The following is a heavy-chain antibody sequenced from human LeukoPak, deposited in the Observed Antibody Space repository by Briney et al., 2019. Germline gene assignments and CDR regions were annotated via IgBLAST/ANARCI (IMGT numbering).Heavy chain of an antibody. V-gene: IGHV4-59*01. J-gene: IGHJ3*02. CDR2: IYYNGNT. CDR3: VRGNYDDRGYSNAFDI. CDR1: GFTFSSYW. D-gene: IGHD2-15*01. Sequence: GSLRLSCAASGFTFSSYWMTWVRQPPGKRLEWIGFIYYNGNTNSNPSLKSRVTISVDTSKNQFSLKLSSVTAADTALYYCVRGNYDDRGYSNAFDIWGQGAMVVVSS.